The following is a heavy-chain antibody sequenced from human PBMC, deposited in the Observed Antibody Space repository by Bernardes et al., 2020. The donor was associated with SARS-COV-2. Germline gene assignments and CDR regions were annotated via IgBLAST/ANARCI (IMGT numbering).Heavy chain of an antibody. CDR3: ARDQGYGSSWPDAFDI. D-gene: IGHD6-13*01. CDR2: IYHSGST. V-gene: IGHV4-30-2*01. J-gene: IGHJ3*02. CDR1: GGSISSGGYS. Sequence: SETLSLTCAVSGGSISSGGYSWSWIRQPPGKGLEWIGYIYHSGSTYYNPSLKSRVTISVDRSKNQFSLKLSSVTAADTAVYYCARDQGYGSSWPDAFDIWGQGTMVTVSS.